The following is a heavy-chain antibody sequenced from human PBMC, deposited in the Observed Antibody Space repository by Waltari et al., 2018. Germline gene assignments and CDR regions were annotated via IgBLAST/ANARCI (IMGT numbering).Heavy chain of an antibody. D-gene: IGHD3-3*01. V-gene: IGHV1-2*06. CDR2: INPNSGGT. Sequence: QVQLVQSGAEVQKPGASVKVSCKASGYTFPDYYMPWVRQAPGQGLAWMGRINPNSGGTNYTQKFQGRVTMTRDTSISTAYMELSRLRSDDTAVYYCARGGPAIFGVLITKRFDYWGQGTLVTVSS. CDR1: GYTFPDYY. CDR3: ARGGPAIFGVLITKRFDY. J-gene: IGHJ4*02.